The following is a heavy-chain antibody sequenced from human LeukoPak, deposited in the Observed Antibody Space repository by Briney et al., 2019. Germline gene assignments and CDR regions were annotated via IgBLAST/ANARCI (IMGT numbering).Heavy chain of an antibody. CDR2: IIPIFGTA. D-gene: IGHD6-6*01. V-gene: IGHV1-69*05. Sequence: SVKVSCKASGGTFSSYAISWVRQAPGQGLEWMGGIIPIFGTANYAQKFQARVTITTDESTSTAYMELSSLRSEDTAVYYCARSKQLDNNWFDPWGQGTLVTVSS. CDR1: GGTFSSYA. J-gene: IGHJ5*02. CDR3: ARSKQLDNNWFDP.